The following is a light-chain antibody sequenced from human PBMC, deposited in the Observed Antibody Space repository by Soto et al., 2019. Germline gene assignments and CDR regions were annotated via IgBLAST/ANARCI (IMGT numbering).Light chain of an antibody. CDR2: DTS. J-gene: IGKJ4*01. Sequence: EIVLTQSRGTLSLSPGERATLSCRASQSINSNYLAWYQRKPGQAPRLLIYDTSNRATGVPDRFSGSGSGTDFTLTINSLEPEDFAVYYCQQYGTSPRTFGGGTKVEIK. CDR3: QQYGTSPRT. V-gene: IGKV3-20*01. CDR1: QSINSNY.